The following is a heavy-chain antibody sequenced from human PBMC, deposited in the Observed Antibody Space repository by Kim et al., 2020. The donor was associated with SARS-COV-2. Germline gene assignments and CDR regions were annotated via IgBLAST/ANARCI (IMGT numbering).Heavy chain of an antibody. Sequence: GGSLRLSCAASGFTFSSYGMHWVRQAPGKGLEWVAVISYDGSNKYYADSVKGRFTISRDNSKNTLYLQMNSLRAEDTAVYYCAKTGDTYYYDSSGYSDWG. CDR1: GFTFSSYG. V-gene: IGHV3-30*18. J-gene: IGHJ1*01. CDR3: AKTGDTYYYDSSGYSD. CDR2: ISYDGSNK. D-gene: IGHD3-22*01.